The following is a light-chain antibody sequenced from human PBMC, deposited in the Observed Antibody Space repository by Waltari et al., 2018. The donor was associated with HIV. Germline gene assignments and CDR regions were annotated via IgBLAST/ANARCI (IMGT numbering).Light chain of an antibody. V-gene: IGLV2-8*01. CDR3: SSYAGSDNRVV. CDR2: EVN. CDR1: SSYFGTFNH. Sequence: QSALTQPPSASGPPGQSVTISLTGTSSYFGTFNHVSSYQQHPGKAPKLMIYEVNKRPSGVPDRFSGAKSGNVASLTVSGLQDDDEADFYCSSYAGSDNRVVFGGGTKLTVL. J-gene: IGLJ2*01.